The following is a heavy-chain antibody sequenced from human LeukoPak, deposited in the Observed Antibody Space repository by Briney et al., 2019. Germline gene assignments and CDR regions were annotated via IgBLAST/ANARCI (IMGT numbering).Heavy chain of an antibody. CDR2: IIPIFGTA. CDR1: GGTFSSYA. V-gene: IGHV1-69*13. CDR3: AREEQRWFDP. Sequence: SVKVSCKASGGTFSSYAISWVRQAPGQGLEWMGGIIPIFGTANYAQKFQGRVTITADESTSTAHMELSSLRSEDTAVYYCAREEQRWFDPWGQGTLVTVSS. J-gene: IGHJ5*02. D-gene: IGHD6-25*01.